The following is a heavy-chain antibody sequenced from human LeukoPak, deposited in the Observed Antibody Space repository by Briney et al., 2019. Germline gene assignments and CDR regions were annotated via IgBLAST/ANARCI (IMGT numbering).Heavy chain of an antibody. V-gene: IGHV3-21*01. D-gene: IGHD3-10*01. J-gene: IGHJ4*02. CDR3: AKVGTGNQYASGDFDL. CDR1: GFSFSSKS. CDR2: ISSSSTSI. Sequence: NPGGSLRLSCAASGFSFSSKSMNWVRQAPGKGLEWGSAISSSSTSIKYADSVKGRVAISRDNARSSVYLAMNSLRVEDTAVYYCAKVGTGNQYASGDFDLWGQGSLVTVSS.